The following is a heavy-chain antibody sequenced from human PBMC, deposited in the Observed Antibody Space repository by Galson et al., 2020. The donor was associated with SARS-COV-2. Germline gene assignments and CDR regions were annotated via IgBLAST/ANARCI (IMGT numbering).Heavy chain of an antibody. CDR3: ARDDPMDIVVVPAALPNDY. CDR2: ISAYNGNT. V-gene: IGHV1-18*01. D-gene: IGHD2-2*03. CDR1: GYTFTSYG. Sequence: GESLQISCKASGYTFTSYGISWVRQAPGQGLEWMGWISAYNGNTNYAQKLQGRATMTTDTSTSTAYMELRSLRSDDTAVYYCARDDPMDIVVVPAALPNDYWGQGTLVTGSS. J-gene: IGHJ4*02.